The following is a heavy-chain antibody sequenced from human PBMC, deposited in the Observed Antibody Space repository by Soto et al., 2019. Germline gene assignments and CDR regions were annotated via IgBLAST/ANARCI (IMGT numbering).Heavy chain of an antibody. CDR3: ARDLNWAFDY. Sequence: GGSLRLSCAASGFTFSDYSMNWVRQAPGKGLEWVSYITSSSSSIQYADSVKGRFTISRDNAKNSLYLQMNSLRDEDTAVYYCARDLNWAFDYWGQGALVTVSS. J-gene: IGHJ4*02. CDR1: GFTFSDYS. V-gene: IGHV3-48*02. CDR2: ITSSSSSI. D-gene: IGHD7-27*01.